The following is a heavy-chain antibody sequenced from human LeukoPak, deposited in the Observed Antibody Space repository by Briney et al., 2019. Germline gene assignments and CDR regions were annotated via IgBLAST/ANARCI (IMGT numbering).Heavy chain of an antibody. Sequence: GRSLRLSCAASGFTFSNYGMHWVRQAPGRGLEWVAVISYDGNNKDFGDSVRGRFTISRDNSKNTVYLEMNSLRAEDTALYYCAKERRSSSWYFDSWGQGILVTVSS. D-gene: IGHD6-13*01. V-gene: IGHV3-30*18. CDR2: ISYDGNNK. CDR3: AKERRSSSWYFDS. J-gene: IGHJ4*02. CDR1: GFTFSNYG.